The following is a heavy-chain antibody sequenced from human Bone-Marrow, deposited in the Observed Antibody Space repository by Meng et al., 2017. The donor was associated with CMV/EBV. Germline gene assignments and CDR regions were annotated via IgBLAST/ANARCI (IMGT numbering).Heavy chain of an antibody. D-gene: IGHD5-12*01. CDR2: IIPILGTA. J-gene: IGHJ4*02. CDR1: GGTFSSYA. Sequence: SVKVSCKASGGTFSSYAISWVRQAPGQGLEWMGGIIPILGTANYAQKFQGRVTITTDESTSTAYMELSSLRSDDTAVYYCARGGYKVAYYFDYWGQGTLVTVSS. CDR3: ARGGYKVAYYFDY. V-gene: IGHV1-69*05.